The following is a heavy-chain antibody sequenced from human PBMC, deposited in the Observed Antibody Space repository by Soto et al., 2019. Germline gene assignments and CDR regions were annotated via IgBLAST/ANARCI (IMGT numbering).Heavy chain of an antibody. D-gene: IGHD2-15*01. CDR2: IYYSGST. V-gene: IGHV4-59*08. CDR3: ARHVVVVAAIVFDY. CDR1: GGSISSYY. J-gene: IGHJ4*02. Sequence: SETLSLTCTVSGGSISSYYWSWIRQPPGKGLEWIGYIYYSGSTNYNPSLKSRVTISVDTSKNQFSLKLSSVTAADTAVYYCARHVVVVAAIVFDYWGQGTLVTVSS.